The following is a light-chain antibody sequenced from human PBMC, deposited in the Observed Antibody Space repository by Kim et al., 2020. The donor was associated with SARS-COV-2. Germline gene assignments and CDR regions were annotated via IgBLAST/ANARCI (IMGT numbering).Light chain of an antibody. CDR3: QQYGSSSMYT. Sequence: EIVLTQSPGTLSLSPGERATLSCRASQSVSSSYLAWYQQKPGQAPRLLIYGASNRATGIPDRFSGSGSGTDFTLTISRLEPEDFAVYYCQQYGSSSMYTFGQGTKLEI. J-gene: IGKJ2*01. CDR2: GAS. CDR1: QSVSSSY. V-gene: IGKV3-20*01.